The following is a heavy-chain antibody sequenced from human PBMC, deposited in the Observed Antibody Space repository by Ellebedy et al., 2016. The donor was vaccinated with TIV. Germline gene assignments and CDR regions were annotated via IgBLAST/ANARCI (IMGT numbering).Heavy chain of an antibody. V-gene: IGHV3-53*01. D-gene: IGHD2-2*01. Sequence: GGSLRLSCAASGFTVSRNYMSWVRQAPGKGLEWVSVIYSGAGTYYADSVKGRFTISRDNSKNTLFLQMNSLRAEDTAVYFCVRVDGKYQNPFWFYGLDVWGRGTTVIVSS. CDR2: IYSGAGT. J-gene: IGHJ6*02. CDR1: GFTVSRNY. CDR3: VRVDGKYQNPFWFYGLDV.